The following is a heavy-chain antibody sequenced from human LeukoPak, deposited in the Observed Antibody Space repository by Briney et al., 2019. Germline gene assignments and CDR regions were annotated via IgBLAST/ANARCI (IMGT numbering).Heavy chain of an antibody. D-gene: IGHD1-14*01. J-gene: IGHJ4*02. Sequence: GGSLRFPCAASGFTFSDCWMSWVRHAPGKGLEWVANIKQDGSEKYYVDSVKGRFTISRDNAKNSLYLQMNSLRAEDTAVYYCARDSGIRGSYYFDSWGQGTLVTVSS. CDR2: IKQDGSEK. CDR1: GFTFSDCW. CDR3: ARDSGIRGSYYFDS. V-gene: IGHV3-7*01.